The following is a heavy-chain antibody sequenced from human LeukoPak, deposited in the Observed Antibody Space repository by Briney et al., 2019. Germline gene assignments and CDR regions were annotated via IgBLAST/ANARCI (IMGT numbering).Heavy chain of an antibody. Sequence: GGSLRLSCAAFGFTFIDYDMHWVRQVIGKGLEWVSAIGIRGDTHYSGSVKGRFTISRENAESSLYLQMNSLRAEDTAVYYCARGGIQVSGIDGFDYWGQGTLVTVSS. D-gene: IGHD6-19*01. V-gene: IGHV3-13*01. CDR3: ARGGIQVSGIDGFDY. CDR1: GFTFIDYD. CDR2: IGIRGDT. J-gene: IGHJ4*02.